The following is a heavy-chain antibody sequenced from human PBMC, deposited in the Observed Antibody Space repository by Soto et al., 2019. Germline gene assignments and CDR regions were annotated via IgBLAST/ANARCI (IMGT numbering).Heavy chain of an antibody. V-gene: IGHV4-31*03. CDR1: GGSISSGGYY. D-gene: IGHD2-21*02. Sequence: PSETLSLTCTVSGGSISSGGYYWSWIRQHPGKGLEWIGYIYYSGSTYYNPSLKSRLTISVDTSKNQFSLHLTSVTAADTAVYFCAREDDGGDSLDVWGQGTTVTVSS. CDR2: IYYSGST. CDR3: AREDDGGDSLDV. J-gene: IGHJ6*02.